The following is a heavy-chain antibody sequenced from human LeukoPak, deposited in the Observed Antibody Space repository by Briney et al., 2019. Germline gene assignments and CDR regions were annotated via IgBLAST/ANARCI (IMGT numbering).Heavy chain of an antibody. Sequence: SQTLSLTCTVSGGSISSGGYYWSWIRQPPGKGLEWIGEINHSGSTNYNPSLKSRVTISVDTSKNQFSLKLSSVTAADTAVYYCARGGDIVVVPAANSPSDRYGMDVWGQGTTVTVSS. CDR1: GGSISSGGYY. CDR2: INHSGST. J-gene: IGHJ6*02. D-gene: IGHD2-2*01. V-gene: IGHV4-30-2*01. CDR3: ARGGDIVVVPAANSPSDRYGMDV.